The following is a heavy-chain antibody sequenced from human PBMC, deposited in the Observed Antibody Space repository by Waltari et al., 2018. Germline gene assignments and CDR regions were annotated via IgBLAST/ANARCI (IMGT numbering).Heavy chain of an antibody. CDR3: ARERSVTGKGNLDY. D-gene: IGHD3-10*01. V-gene: IGHV3-48*03. CDR2: ISSGRTNM. CDR1: GFTFSSYE. Sequence: EVQLVESGGGLVQPGGSLRLSCAASGFTFSSYEMNWVSQAPGKGSEWVSYISSGRTNMFYAESVKGRFTISRDNAKNSLYLHMNSLGVEDTAVYYCARERSVTGKGNLDYWGQGTLVTVSS. J-gene: IGHJ4*02.